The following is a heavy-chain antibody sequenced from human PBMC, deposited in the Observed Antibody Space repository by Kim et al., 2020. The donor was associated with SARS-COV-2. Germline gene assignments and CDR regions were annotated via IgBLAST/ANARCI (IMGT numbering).Heavy chain of an antibody. CDR3: ARETYCSGGSCSGSIDY. V-gene: IGHV3-53*01. J-gene: IGHJ4*02. D-gene: IGHD2-15*01. CDR1: GFTVSSNY. CDR2: IYSGGST. Sequence: GGSLRLSCAASGFTVSSNYMSWVRQAPGKGLEWVSVIYSGGSTYYADSVKGRFTISRDNSKNTLYLQMNSLRAEDTAVYYCARETYCSGGSCSGSIDYWGQGTLVTVSS.